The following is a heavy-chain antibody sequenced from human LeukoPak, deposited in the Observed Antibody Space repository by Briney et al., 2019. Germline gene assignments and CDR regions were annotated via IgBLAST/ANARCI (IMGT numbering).Heavy chain of an antibody. V-gene: IGHV4-4*02. CDR1: GFTFSGYAL. CDR2: IYRSGST. J-gene: IGHJ3*02. D-gene: IGHD5-18*01. Sequence: GTLRLSCAASGFTFSGYALSWVRQPPGKGLEWIGEIYRSGSTNYNPSLKSRVTISVDKSKNPFSLKLSSVTAADTAVYYCARDRGGGYSYGWFRAFDIWGQGTMVTVSS. CDR3: ARDRGGGYSYGWFRAFDI.